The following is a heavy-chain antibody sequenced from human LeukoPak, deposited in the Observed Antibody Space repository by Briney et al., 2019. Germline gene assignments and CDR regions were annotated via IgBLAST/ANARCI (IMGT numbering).Heavy chain of an antibody. V-gene: IGHV4-59*01. CDR2: IYYSEST. J-gene: IGHJ4*02. CDR3: ARGISSGPLPGDY. D-gene: IGHD6-25*01. Sequence: SETLSLTCTVSGGSISSYYWSWIRQPPGKGLEWIGYIYYSESTNYNPSLKSRVTISVDTSKNQFSLKLSSVTAADTAVYYCARGISSGPLPGDYWGQGTLVTVSS. CDR1: GGSISSYY.